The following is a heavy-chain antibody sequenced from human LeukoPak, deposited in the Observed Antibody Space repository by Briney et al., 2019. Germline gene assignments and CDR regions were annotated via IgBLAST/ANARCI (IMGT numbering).Heavy chain of an antibody. D-gene: IGHD3-22*01. Sequence: GGSLRLSCAASGFTFSSYAMSWVRQAPGKGLEWVSYISGSGSTIYYADSVKGRFTISRDNAKNSLYLQMNSLRAEDTAVYYCARDTRTVISHAFDIWGQGTMVTVSS. CDR2: ISGSGSTI. V-gene: IGHV3-48*03. CDR3: ARDTRTVISHAFDI. CDR1: GFTFSSYA. J-gene: IGHJ3*02.